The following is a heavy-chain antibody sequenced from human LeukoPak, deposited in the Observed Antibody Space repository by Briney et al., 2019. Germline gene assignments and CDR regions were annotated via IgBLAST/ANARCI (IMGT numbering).Heavy chain of an antibody. J-gene: IGHJ4*02. V-gene: IGHV3-21*01. Sequence: GGTLRLSCAASGFTFSTYGMSWVRKAPGKGLEWVSSISSSSSYIYYADSVKGRFTISRDNAKNSLYLQMNSLRAEDTAVYYCARDQEWLVPSFDYWGQGTLVTVSS. CDR2: ISSSSSYI. CDR1: GFTFSTYG. D-gene: IGHD6-19*01. CDR3: ARDQEWLVPSFDY.